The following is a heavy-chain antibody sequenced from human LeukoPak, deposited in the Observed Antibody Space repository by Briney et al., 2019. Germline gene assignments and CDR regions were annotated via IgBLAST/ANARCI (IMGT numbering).Heavy chain of an antibody. J-gene: IGHJ5*02. CDR1: GYTFTGYY. V-gene: IGHV1-2*02. CDR3: ARDREGGSGWFDP. D-gene: IGHD3-16*01. CDR2: INSNSGGT. Sequence: GASVKVSCKASGYTFTGYYMHWVRQAPGQGLEWMGWINSNSGGTNYEQKFQGRVTMTRDTSIRTAYMELNRLRSDDTAVYYCARDREGGSGWFDPWGQGTLVTVSS.